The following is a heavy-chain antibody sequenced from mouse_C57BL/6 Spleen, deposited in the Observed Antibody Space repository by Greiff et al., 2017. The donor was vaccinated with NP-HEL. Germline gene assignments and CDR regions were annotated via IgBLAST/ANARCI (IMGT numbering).Heavy chain of an antibody. V-gene: IGHV1-53*01. CDR1: GYTFTSYW. D-gene: IGHD2-3*01. CDR2: IYPSNGGT. CDR3: ERDGYPLYYYAMDY. Sequence: VQLQQPGTELVKPGASVKLSCKASGYTFTSYWMHWVKQRPGQGLEWIGDIYPSNGGTNYNEKFKIKATLTVDKSSSTAYMQLSSLTSEDSAVYYCERDGYPLYYYAMDYWGQGTSGTVSS. J-gene: IGHJ4*01.